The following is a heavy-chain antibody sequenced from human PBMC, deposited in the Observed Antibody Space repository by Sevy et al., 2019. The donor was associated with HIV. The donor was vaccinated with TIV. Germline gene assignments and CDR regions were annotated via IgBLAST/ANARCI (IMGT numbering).Heavy chain of an antibody. Sequence: GESLKISCKASGYTFTSYDINWVRQATGQGLEWMGWMNPNSGNTGYAQKFQGRVTMTRNTSISTAYMELSSLRSEDTAVYYCARAVAGTFDYWGQGTLVTVSS. J-gene: IGHJ4*02. D-gene: IGHD6-19*01. CDR3: ARAVAGTFDY. CDR1: GYTFTSYD. V-gene: IGHV1-8*01. CDR2: MNPNSGNT.